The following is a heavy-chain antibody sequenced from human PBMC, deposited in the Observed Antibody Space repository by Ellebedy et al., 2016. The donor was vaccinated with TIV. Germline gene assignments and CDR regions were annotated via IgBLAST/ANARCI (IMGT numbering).Heavy chain of an antibody. Sequence: GGSLRLXXAASGFTFSNYAMSWVRQAPGKGLEWVSAISGSGGSTYYADSVKGRFTISRDNSKNTLYLQMNSLRAEDTAVYYCAKGPVVTAISLYWYFDLWGRGTLVTVSS. CDR1: GFTFSNYA. J-gene: IGHJ2*01. CDR3: AKGPVVTAISLYWYFDL. CDR2: ISGSGGST. D-gene: IGHD2-21*02. V-gene: IGHV3-23*01.